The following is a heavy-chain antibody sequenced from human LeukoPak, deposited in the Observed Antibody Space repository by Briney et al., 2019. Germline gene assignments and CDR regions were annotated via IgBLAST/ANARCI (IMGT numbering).Heavy chain of an antibody. CDR3: ARVGYYYDSSGYSLFDY. CDR1: GFTVSSNY. Sequence: GGSLRLSCAASGFTVSSNYMSWVRQAPGKGLEWVSVIYSGGSTYYADSVKGRFTISRDNSKNTLYLQMNSLRAEDTAVYYCARVGYYYDSSGYSLFDYWGQGTLVTVSS. CDR2: IYSGGST. V-gene: IGHV3-66*01. J-gene: IGHJ4*02. D-gene: IGHD3-22*01.